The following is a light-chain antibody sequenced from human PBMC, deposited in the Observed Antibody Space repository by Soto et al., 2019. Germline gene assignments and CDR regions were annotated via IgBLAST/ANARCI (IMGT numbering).Light chain of an antibody. Sequence: QSALTQPRSVSGSPGQSVTISCTGTSSDVGAYDYVSWYQQHPDKAPKLIIYDVTMRPSGVPDRFSGSKSGNTASLTISGLQSEDEADYFCCSFAGSYTYVFATGTKV. V-gene: IGLV2-11*01. CDR1: SSDVGAYDY. J-gene: IGLJ1*01. CDR2: DVT. CDR3: CSFAGSYTYV.